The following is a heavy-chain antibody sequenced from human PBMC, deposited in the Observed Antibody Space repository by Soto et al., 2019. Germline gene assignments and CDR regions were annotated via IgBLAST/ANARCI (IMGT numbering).Heavy chain of an antibody. CDR2: INPGSGAT. Sequence: VKVSCKASGYAFTGYFLHWVRQAPGQGLEWMGWINPGSGATKYAQKFQGWVTMTSDTSISTAYMELSRLRSDDTALYYCARVGYRDPTQFEYWGQGTLVTVSS. CDR3: ARVGYRDPTQFEY. J-gene: IGHJ4*02. CDR1: GYAFTGYF. V-gene: IGHV1-2*04. D-gene: IGHD3-16*02.